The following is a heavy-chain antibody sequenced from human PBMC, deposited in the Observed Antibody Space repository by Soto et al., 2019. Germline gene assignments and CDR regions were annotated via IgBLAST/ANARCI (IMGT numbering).Heavy chain of an antibody. CDR1: GGSISSYY. CDR2: IYYSGST. Sequence: PSETLSLTCTVSGGSISSYYWSWIRQPPGKGLEWIGYIYYSGSTNYNPSLKSRVTISVDTSKNQFSLKLSSVTAADTAVYYCTTTTVYYYGMDVWGQGTTVTVSS. D-gene: IGHD4-17*01. J-gene: IGHJ6*02. V-gene: IGHV4-59*01. CDR3: TTTTVYYYGMDV.